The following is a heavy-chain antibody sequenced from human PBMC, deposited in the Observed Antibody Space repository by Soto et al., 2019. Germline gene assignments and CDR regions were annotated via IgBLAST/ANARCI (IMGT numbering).Heavy chain of an antibody. CDR1: GGSISNNY. V-gene: IGHV4-4*07. J-gene: IGHJ1*01. CDR3: ARSYRDSYEH. D-gene: IGHD4-17*01. Sequence: SETLSLTCNVSGGSISNNYWTWIRQPAGRGLEWIGRIYSNGRTNFNPSLKSRISMSIDTSKNQFSLKLTSVTAADTAVYYCARSYRDSYEHWGQGTLVTVSS. CDR2: IYSNGRT.